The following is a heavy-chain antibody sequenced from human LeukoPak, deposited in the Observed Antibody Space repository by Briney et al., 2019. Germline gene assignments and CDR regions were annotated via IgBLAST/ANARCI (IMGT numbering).Heavy chain of an antibody. J-gene: IGHJ6*02. CDR1: GGTFSSYA. CDR3: ASANYDFWSGSPDYYGMDV. Sequence: ASVKVSCKASGGTFSSYAISWVRQAPGQGLEWMGRIIPILGIANYAQKLQGRVTMTTDTSTSTAYMELRSLRSDDTAVYYCASANYDFWSGSPDYYGMDVWGQGTTVTVSS. CDR2: IIPILGIA. D-gene: IGHD3-3*01. V-gene: IGHV1-69*04.